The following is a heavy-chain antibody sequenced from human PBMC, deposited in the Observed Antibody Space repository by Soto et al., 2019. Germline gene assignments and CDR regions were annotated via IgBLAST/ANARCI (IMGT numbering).Heavy chain of an antibody. CDR3: ARDPPYSSGWYAGFDP. D-gene: IGHD6-19*01. J-gene: IGHJ5*02. Sequence: QVQLVQSGAEVKKPGASVKVSCKASGYTFTSYGISWVRQAPGQGLEWMGWISAYNGNTNDAQKLQGRVTMTTDTSTSTGYMELRSLRSDDTAVYYCARDPPYSSGWYAGFDPWGQGTLVTVSS. CDR2: ISAYNGNT. CDR1: GYTFTSYG. V-gene: IGHV1-18*01.